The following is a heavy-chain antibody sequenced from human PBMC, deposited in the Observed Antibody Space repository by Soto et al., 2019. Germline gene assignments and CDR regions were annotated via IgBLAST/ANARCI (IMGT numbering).Heavy chain of an antibody. D-gene: IGHD6-13*01. Sequence: PGESLKISCKGSGYSFTSYCIGWVRQMPGKGLEWMGIIYPGDSDTRYSPSFQGQVTISADKSISTAYLQWSSLKASDTAMYYCARTSAAGKYYYRMDFWGQGTTVTVYS. V-gene: IGHV5-51*01. CDR3: ARTSAAGKYYYRMDF. CDR1: GYSFTSYC. CDR2: IYPGDSDT. J-gene: IGHJ6*02.